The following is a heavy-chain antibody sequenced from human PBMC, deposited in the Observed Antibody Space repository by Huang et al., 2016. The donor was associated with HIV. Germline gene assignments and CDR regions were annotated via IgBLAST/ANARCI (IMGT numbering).Heavy chain of an antibody. CDR1: GFSFRHDG. Sequence: QEQLVESGGGVVQPGGSLRLSCATSGFSFRHDGMHWVCQAAGKGLEGVAFISFDGGNKHYADSAKGRFTISRDNSKKMLFLEMNSLRGDDTAFYYCATDLGGYSFDYWGQGALVSVSS. D-gene: IGHD2-21*02. CDR3: ATDLGGYSFDY. J-gene: IGHJ4*02. CDR2: ISFDGGNK. V-gene: IGHV3-30*02.